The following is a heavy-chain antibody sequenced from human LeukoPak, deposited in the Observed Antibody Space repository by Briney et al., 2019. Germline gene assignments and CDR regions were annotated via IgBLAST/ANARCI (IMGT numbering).Heavy chain of an antibody. CDR2: IWYDGSNK. CDR1: GFTFSSYG. V-gene: IGHV3-33*01. CDR3: ARDLRMGYGSGSYYPLSY. D-gene: IGHD3-10*01. Sequence: GGSLRLSCAASGFTFSSYGRHWVRQAPGKGLEWVAGIWYDGSNKYYADSVKGRFTISRDNSKNTLYLQMNSLRAEDTAVYYCARDLRMGYGSGSYYPLSYWGQGTLVTVSS. J-gene: IGHJ4*02.